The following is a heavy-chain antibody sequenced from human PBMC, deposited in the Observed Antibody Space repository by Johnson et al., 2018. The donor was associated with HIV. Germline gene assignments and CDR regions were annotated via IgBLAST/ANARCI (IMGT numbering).Heavy chain of an antibody. Sequence: VQLVESGGGLVQPGGSLRLSCAASGFTFSSNWMNWVRQAPGKGLQWVANIKEDGSEKYYVDSVRGRFTISRDNAKNSLYLQMNSLRAEDTAVYYCARDVGIAENLDAFDIWGQGTMVTVSS. D-gene: IGHD6-13*01. CDR1: GFTFSSNW. V-gene: IGHV3-7*01. CDR3: ARDVGIAENLDAFDI. J-gene: IGHJ3*02. CDR2: IKEDGSEK.